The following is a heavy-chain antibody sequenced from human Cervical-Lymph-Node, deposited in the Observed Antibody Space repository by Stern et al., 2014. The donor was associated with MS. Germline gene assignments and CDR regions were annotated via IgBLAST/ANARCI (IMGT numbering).Heavy chain of an antibody. V-gene: IGHV4-61*02. D-gene: IGHD3-10*01. Sequence: VQLEESGPGLVKPSQTLSLTCTVSGGSVSSGNYYWTWIRQPAGKGLEWIGRISTSGITNSNPSLKSRVTISVDTSRKQFSLKLNPVTAADTAVYFCARDRGRYYGSGTYIYYFDYWGQGALVTVSS. J-gene: IGHJ4*02. CDR1: GGSVSSGNYY. CDR3: ARDRGRYYGSGTYIYYFDY. CDR2: ISTSGIT.